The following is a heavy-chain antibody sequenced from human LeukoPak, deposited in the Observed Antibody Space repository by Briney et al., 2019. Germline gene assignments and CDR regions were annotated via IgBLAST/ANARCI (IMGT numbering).Heavy chain of an antibody. CDR3: ARVGSLSRGRNWFDP. CDR2: IDTSGST. V-gene: IGHV4-4*07. Sequence: PSETLPLTCTVSGGSSSSYYWSWIRQPAGKGLEWIGRIDTSGSTNYNPSLKSRVTMSVDRSKNQFSLKLSSVTAADTAVYYCARVGSLSRGRNWFDPWGQGTLVTVSS. CDR1: GGSSSSYY. J-gene: IGHJ5*02. D-gene: IGHD2-15*01.